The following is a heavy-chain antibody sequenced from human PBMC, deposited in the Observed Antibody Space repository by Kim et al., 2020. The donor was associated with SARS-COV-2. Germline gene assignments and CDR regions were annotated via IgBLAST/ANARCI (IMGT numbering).Heavy chain of an antibody. D-gene: IGHD6-6*01. J-gene: IGHJ5*02. V-gene: IGHV1-69*04. Sequence: SVKVSCKASGGTFSSYAISWVRQAPGQGLEWMGRIIPILGIANYAQKFQGRVTITADKSTSTAYMELSSLRSEDTAVYYCARWEQLVGIWFDPWGQGTLVTVSS. CDR3: ARWEQLVGIWFDP. CDR2: IIPILGIA. CDR1: GGTFSSYA.